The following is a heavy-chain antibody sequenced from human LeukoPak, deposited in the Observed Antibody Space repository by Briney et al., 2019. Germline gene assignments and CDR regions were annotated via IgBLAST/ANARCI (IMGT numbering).Heavy chain of an antibody. CDR2: VDPEDGET. D-gene: IGHD3-22*01. CDR1: GYTFTDYY. Sequence: RASVKVSCKVSGYTFTDYYMHWVQQAPGKGLEWMGLVDPEDGETIYAEKFQGRVTITADTSTDTAYMELSSLRSEDTAVYYCATVSYYYDSSGHRGGWFDPWGQGTLVTVSS. CDR3: ATVSYYYDSSGHRGGWFDP. J-gene: IGHJ5*02. V-gene: IGHV1-69-2*01.